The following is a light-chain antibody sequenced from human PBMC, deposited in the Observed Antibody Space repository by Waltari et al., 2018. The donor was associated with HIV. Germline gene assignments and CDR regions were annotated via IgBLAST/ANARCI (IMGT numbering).Light chain of an antibody. CDR3: QQNHDWPPTT. CDR1: QSVSSN. CDR2: GAS. Sequence: EIVMTQSPATLSVSPGERATVSCTARQSVSSNVAWYQQKPGQAPRLLIYGASTRATGIPGRVRCSGSGAEFTLTISSLQSEDFAVYYCQQNHDWPPTTFGQGTRLEIK. J-gene: IGKJ5*01. V-gene: IGKV3-15*01.